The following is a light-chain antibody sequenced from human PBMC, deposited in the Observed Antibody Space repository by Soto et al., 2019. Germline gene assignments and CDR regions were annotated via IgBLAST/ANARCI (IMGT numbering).Light chain of an antibody. CDR2: GAS. CDR1: QSVSSSY. V-gene: IGKV3-20*01. J-gene: IGKJ5*01. CDR3: QQYGSSPPT. Sequence: VLPQSPCPLSLSPGERATLSCRASQSVSSSYLAWYQQKPGQAPRLLIYGASSRATGIPDRFSGSGSGTDFTLTISRLEPEDFAVYYCQQYGSSPPTFGQGKRLEIK.